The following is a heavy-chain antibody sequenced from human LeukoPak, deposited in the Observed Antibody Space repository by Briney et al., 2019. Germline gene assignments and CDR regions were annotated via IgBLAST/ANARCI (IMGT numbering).Heavy chain of an antibody. J-gene: IGHJ4*02. Sequence: PGRSLRLSCAASGFTFDDYAMHWVRQAPGKGLEWVSGISWNSGSIGYADSVKGRFTISRDNAKNSLYLQMNSLRAEDTALYYCAKDGGSSSWLYFDYWGQGTLVTVSS. V-gene: IGHV3-9*01. CDR2: ISWNSGSI. CDR1: GFTFDDYA. D-gene: IGHD6-13*01. CDR3: AKDGGSSSWLYFDY.